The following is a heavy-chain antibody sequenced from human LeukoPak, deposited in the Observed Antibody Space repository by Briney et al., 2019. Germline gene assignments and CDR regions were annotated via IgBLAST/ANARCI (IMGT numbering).Heavy chain of an antibody. J-gene: IGHJ4*02. CDR1: GDSVSSNSAA. V-gene: IGHV6-1*01. D-gene: IGHD6-6*01. CDR3: ARDRPPYSSSSAPFDY. CDR2: TYHRSKWYN. Sequence: SQTLSLTCAISGDSVSSNSAAWNWIRQSPSRGLEWLGRTYHRSKWYNDYAVSVKSRITINPDTSKNQFSLQLNSVTPEDTAVYYCARDRPPYSSSSAPFDYWGQGTLVTVSS.